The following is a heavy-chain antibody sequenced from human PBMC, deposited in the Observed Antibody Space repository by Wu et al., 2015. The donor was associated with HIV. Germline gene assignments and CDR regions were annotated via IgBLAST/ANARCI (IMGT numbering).Heavy chain of an antibody. J-gene: IGHJ3*02. Sequence: QVQLVQVWGREVKKPGSSVKVSCKASGGTFSSYAISWVRQAPGQGLEWMGGIIPIFGTANYAQKFQGRVTITTDESTSTAYMELSSLRSEDTAVYYCARGGGSFYYDSSGYYPSRTTAFDIWGQGTMVTVSS. CDR2: IIPIFGTA. V-gene: IGHV1-69*05. CDR1: GGTFSSYA. CDR3: ARGGGSFYYDSSGYYPSRTTAFDI. D-gene: IGHD3-22*01.